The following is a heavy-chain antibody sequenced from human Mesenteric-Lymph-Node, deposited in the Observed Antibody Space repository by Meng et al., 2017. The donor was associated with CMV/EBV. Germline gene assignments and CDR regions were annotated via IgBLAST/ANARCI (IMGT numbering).Heavy chain of an antibody. V-gene: IGHV4-4*02. CDR2: VYDSGST. CDR1: GGSVRSANW. CDR3: ARVNRVRMDQ. D-gene: IGHD2-15*01. Sequence: SETLSLTCVVSGGSVRSANWWAWVRQAPGKGLEWIGQVYDSGSTNYNPSLKSRVTMSVDKSKNQFSPNLTFVTAADTAVYYCARVNRVRMDQWGQGALVTVSS. J-gene: IGHJ4*02.